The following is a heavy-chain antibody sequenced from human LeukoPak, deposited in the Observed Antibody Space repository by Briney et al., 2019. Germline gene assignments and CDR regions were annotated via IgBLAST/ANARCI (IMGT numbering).Heavy chain of an antibody. J-gene: IGHJ3*01. CDR3: AKLVSGYTNDACDF. Sequence: GGSLRLSCAASGFTFSTYAMSWVRQAPGKGLEWVSAISGSGGSLYYADSVKGRFTISRDNSKNTLYLQMNSLRAEDTAVYYYAKLVSGYTNDACDFWGQGTMVTVSS. D-gene: IGHD3-3*01. V-gene: IGHV3-23*01. CDR1: GFTFSTYA. CDR2: ISGSGGSL.